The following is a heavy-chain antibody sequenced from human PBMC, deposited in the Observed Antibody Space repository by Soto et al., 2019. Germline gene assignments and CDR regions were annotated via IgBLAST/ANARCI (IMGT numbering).Heavy chain of an antibody. CDR3: ARVPFVNFGDSVPFDY. V-gene: IGHV1-8*01. CDR1: GLTFTSYD. D-gene: IGHD4-17*01. J-gene: IGHJ4*02. CDR2: VNPNSGNT. Sequence: VQLLQSGAEVKKPGASVKVSCKTSGLTFTSYDINWVRQAPGQGLEWRGWVNPNSGNTDYSQKFQGRVTMTRHTSITTAYMELSSLRSEDTAVYYCARVPFVNFGDSVPFDYWGQGTLVSVSS.